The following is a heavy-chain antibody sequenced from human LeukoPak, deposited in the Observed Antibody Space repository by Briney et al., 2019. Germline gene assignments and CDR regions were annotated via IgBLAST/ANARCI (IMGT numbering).Heavy chain of an antibody. J-gene: IGHJ4*02. V-gene: IGHV1-46*01. CDR2: INPSGGST. Sequence: GASVTVSCKASGYTFTSYYMHWVRQAPGQGLEWMGIINPSGGSTSYAQKFQGRVTMTRDTPTSTVYMELSSLRSEDTAVYYCATGVLTWTEIDYWGQGTLVTVSS. CDR1: GYTFTSYY. CDR3: ATGVLTWTEIDY. D-gene: IGHD3-3*01.